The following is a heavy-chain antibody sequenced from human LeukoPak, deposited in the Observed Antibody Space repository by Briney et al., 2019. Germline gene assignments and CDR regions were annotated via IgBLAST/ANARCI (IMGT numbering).Heavy chain of an antibody. CDR2: ISGSGGST. J-gene: IGHJ3*02. D-gene: IGHD2-2*01. Sequence: GGSLRLSCAASGFTFSSYAMSWVRQAPGKGLERVSAISGSGGSTYYADSVKGRFTISRDNSKNTLYLQMNSLRAEDTAVYYCAKITRSVVPAAGDAFDIWGQGTMVTVSS. CDR3: AKITRSVVPAAGDAFDI. V-gene: IGHV3-23*01. CDR1: GFTFSSYA.